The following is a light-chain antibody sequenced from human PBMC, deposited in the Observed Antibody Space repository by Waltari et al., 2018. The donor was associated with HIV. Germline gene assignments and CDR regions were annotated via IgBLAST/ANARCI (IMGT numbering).Light chain of an antibody. CDR3: TSFTSSSTTTVV. CDR2: DVA. J-gene: IGLJ2*01. CDR1: RSDLGGYNY. V-gene: IGLV2-14*01. Sequence: QSALTQPASVSGSPGQSITISCTGTRSDLGGYNYVSWYQQHPGKAPKLMIYDVANRPSGVSTRFSGSKSGNTASLTISGLQAEDEADYYCTSFTSSSTTTVVFGGGTKLTVL.